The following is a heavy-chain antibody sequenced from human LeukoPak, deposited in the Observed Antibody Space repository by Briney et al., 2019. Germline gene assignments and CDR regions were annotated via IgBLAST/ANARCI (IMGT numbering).Heavy chain of an antibody. J-gene: IGHJ4*02. Sequence: PGGTLRLSCAASGFTFSSYGMSWVRQAPGKGLEWVSAISGSGGSTYYADSVKGRFTISRDSSKNTLYLQMNSLRAEDTAVYYCAKARSSGWYGSYWGQGTLVTVSS. D-gene: IGHD6-19*01. CDR2: ISGSGGST. V-gene: IGHV3-23*01. CDR1: GFTFSSYG. CDR3: AKARSSGWYGSY.